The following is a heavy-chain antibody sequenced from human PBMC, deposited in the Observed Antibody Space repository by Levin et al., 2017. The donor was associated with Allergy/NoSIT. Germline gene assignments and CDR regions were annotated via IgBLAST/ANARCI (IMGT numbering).Heavy chain of an antibody. V-gene: IGHV3-21*01. Sequence: GESLKISCAASGFTFSSYSMNWVRQAPGKGLEWVSSISSSSSYIYYADSVKGRFTISRDNAKNSLYLQMNSLRAEDTAVYYCARDLWASAYHAFDIWGQGTMVTVSS. D-gene: IGHD7-27*01. CDR1: GFTFSSYS. CDR3: ARDLWASAYHAFDI. J-gene: IGHJ3*02. CDR2: ISSSSSYI.